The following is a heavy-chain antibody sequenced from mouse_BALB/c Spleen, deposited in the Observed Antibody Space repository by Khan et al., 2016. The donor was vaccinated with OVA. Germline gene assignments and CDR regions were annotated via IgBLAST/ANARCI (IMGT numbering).Heavy chain of an antibody. CDR2: INTYTGEP. J-gene: IGHJ4*01. CDR1: GYTFTNYG. CDR3: ARSPYFYYSLDH. Sequence: QIQLVQSGPELKKPGETVKISCKASGYTFTNYGMNWVKQSPGKALKWMGWINTYTGEPTYADDFKGRFAFSLETSANTAYLQINNLKNEDTATSFGARSPYFYYSLDHWGQGTSVTVSS. D-gene: IGHD2-10*01. V-gene: IGHV9-3-1*01.